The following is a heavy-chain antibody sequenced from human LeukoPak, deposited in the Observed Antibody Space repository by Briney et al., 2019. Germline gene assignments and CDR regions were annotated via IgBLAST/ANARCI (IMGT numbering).Heavy chain of an antibody. Sequence: SQTLSLTCAISGDSVSSNSAAWNWIRQSPSRGLEWLGRTYYRSKWYNDYAVSVKSRITINPDTSKNQFSLQLNSVTPEDTAVYYCAREARLPYRLGLYYFDYWGQGTLVTVSS. V-gene: IGHV6-1*01. CDR2: TYYRSKWYN. CDR1: GDSVSSNSAA. J-gene: IGHJ4*02. CDR3: AREARLPYRLGLYYFDY. D-gene: IGHD3-16*01.